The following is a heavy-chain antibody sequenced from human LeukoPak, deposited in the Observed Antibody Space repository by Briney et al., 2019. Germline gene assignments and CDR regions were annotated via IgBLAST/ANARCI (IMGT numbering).Heavy chain of an antibody. Sequence: ASVTVSCKASGYTFTGYYMHWVRQAPGQGLEWMGWINPNSGGTNYAQKFQGRVTMTRDTSISTAYMELSRLRSDDTAVYYCARDAVGQQLVARYYMDVWGKGTTVTVSS. J-gene: IGHJ6*03. CDR2: INPNSGGT. V-gene: IGHV1-2*02. CDR3: ARDAVGQQLVARYYMDV. D-gene: IGHD6-13*01. CDR1: GYTFTGYY.